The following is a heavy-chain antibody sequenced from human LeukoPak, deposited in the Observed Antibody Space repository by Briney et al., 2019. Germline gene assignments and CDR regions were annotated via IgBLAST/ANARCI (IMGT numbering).Heavy chain of an antibody. CDR2: SSVYNGNT. CDR1: GFTFSSYV. D-gene: IGHD1-1*01. CDR3: AKGRRVDADDHFDY. Sequence: GGSLRLSCAASGFTFSSYVMHWLRQAPGQGLEWMGWSSVYNGNTEYAQKFQGRVTMTTDTTTSTAYMELRTLISDDTAVYYCAKGRRVDADDHFDYWGQGTLVTASS. V-gene: IGHV1-18*01. J-gene: IGHJ4*02.